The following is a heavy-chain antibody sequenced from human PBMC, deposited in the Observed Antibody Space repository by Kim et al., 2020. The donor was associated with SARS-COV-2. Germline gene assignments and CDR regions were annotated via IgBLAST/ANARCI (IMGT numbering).Heavy chain of an antibody. CDR2: ITQSGGST. Sequence: GGSLRLSCEASGFTFRTYSMSWVRQAPGKGLEWVSGITQSGGSTYYADSVKGRFTISRDDSKNTVFLQLNNLRVDDSATYYCAKDRETDSAWTIDSCGQGTVVTVSS. D-gene: IGHD4-17*01. J-gene: IGHJ4*02. CDR1: GFTFRTYS. CDR3: AKDRETDSAWTIDS. V-gene: IGHV3-23*01.